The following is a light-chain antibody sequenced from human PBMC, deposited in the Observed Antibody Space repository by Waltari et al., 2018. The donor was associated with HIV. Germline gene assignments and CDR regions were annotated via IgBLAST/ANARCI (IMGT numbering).Light chain of an antibody. V-gene: IGKV3-11*01. CDR1: QSVSNY. J-gene: IGKJ3*01. CDR3: QQRTKWPPS. Sequence: EVVLTQFPATLSLSPGERATLSCRASQSVSNYLAWYQQKPGQAPRLLIYDASTRATGIPPRFSGSGSVTDFTLTISSLEPEDFAVYYCQQRTKWPPSFGPGTKVDVK. CDR2: DAS.